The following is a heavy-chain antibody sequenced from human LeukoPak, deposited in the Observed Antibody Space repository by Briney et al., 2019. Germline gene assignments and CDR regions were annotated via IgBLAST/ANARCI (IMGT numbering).Heavy chain of an antibody. J-gene: IGHJ4*02. CDR1: GFTFDDYA. V-gene: IGHV3-9*01. CDR2: ISWNSGSI. D-gene: IGHD3-10*01. CDR3: AKDYYGSGSYTPFDC. Sequence: GGSLRLSCAASGFTFDDYAMHWVRQAPGKGLEWVSGISWNSGSIGYADSVKGRFTISRDNAKNSLYLQMNSLRAEDTALYYCAKDYYGSGSYTPFDCWGQGTLVTVSS.